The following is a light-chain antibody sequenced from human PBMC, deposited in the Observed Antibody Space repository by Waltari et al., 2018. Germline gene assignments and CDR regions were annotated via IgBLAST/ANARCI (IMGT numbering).Light chain of an antibody. CDR1: QSVGSSY. V-gene: IGKV3-20*01. J-gene: IGKJ4*01. CDR3: QRYGSSPLT. Sequence: DIVLTQSPGTLSLSPGERATLSCRASQSVGSSYLAWYQQKPGQAPRLLIYGASSRATGIPDRFSGSGSGTDFSLTISRLEPEDFAVYYCQRYGSSPLTFGGGTKVEIK. CDR2: GAS.